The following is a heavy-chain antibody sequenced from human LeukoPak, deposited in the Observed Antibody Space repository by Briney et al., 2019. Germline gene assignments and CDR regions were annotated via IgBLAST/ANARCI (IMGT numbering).Heavy chain of an antibody. V-gene: IGHV3-7*04. CDR3: SRGDKFSGDY. CDR1: GFTFSTYW. CDR2: IHQDGNEK. Sequence: GGSLRLSCAASGFTFSTYWLSWVRQAPGKGLEWVANIHQDGNEKYYVDSVKGRFTISRDNAKKSLCVQMKSLRAEGTEVYSCSRGDKFSGDYWGKGTVVTVSS. J-gene: IGHJ4*02. D-gene: IGHD2-15*01.